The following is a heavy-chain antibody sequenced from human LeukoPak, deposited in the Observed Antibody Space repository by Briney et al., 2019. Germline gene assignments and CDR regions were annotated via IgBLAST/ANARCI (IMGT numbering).Heavy chain of an antibody. CDR1: GYTFTSYD. Sequence: ASVTVSCKASGYTFTSYDINWVRQATGQGLEWMGWMNPNSGNTGYAQKFQGRVTMTRNTSISTAYMEPSSLRSEDTAVYYCARSLRRRAFDYWGQGTLVTVSS. CDR3: ARSLRRRAFDY. J-gene: IGHJ4*02. V-gene: IGHV1-8*01. CDR2: MNPNSGNT. D-gene: IGHD2-15*01.